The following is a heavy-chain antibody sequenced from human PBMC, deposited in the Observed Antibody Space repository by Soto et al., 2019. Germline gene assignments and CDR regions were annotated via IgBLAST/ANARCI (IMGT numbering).Heavy chain of an antibody. Sequence: GSLRLSCAASGFTFSDYYMSWIRQAPGKGLEWISYISSVDSIIYYADSVKGRFTISRDNAKNSLFLQMNSLRAEDTAVYYCARDLGYYASSGYFDYWGQGTLVTVSS. CDR3: ARDLGYYASSGYFDY. J-gene: IGHJ4*02. V-gene: IGHV3-11*01. CDR2: ISSVDSII. D-gene: IGHD3-22*01. CDR1: GFTFSDYY.